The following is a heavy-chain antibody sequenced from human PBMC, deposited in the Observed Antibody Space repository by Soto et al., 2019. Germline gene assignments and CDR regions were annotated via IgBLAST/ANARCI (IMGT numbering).Heavy chain of an antibody. J-gene: IGHJ5*02. CDR3: AKDIEAPSALPDWFDP. CDR1: GFTFSSYG. Sequence: HPGGSLRLSCAASGFTFSSYGMHWVRQAPGKGLEWVAVISYDGSNKYYADSVKGRFTISRDNSKNTLYLQMNSLRAEDTAVYYCAKDIEAPSALPDWFDPWGQGTLVTVSS. D-gene: IGHD6-19*01. V-gene: IGHV3-30*18. CDR2: ISYDGSNK.